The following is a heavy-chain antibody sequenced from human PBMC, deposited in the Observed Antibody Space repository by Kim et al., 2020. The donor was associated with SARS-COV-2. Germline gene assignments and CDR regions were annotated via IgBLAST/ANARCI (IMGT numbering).Heavy chain of an antibody. CDR1: GGSFNSYD. CDR3: ARVYQRKYCSGGSCYWYFDL. V-gene: IGHV4-34*01. Sequence: SETLSLTCTVYGGSFNSYDWNWIRKLPGKGLEWIWEINHSKSTNYNPSLKSRVTISIDTSKNQFSLKLSSVTAADTAVYYCARVYQRKYCSGGSCYWYFDLWGRGPLVTVSS. J-gene: IGHJ2*01. D-gene: IGHD2-15*01. CDR2: INHSKST.